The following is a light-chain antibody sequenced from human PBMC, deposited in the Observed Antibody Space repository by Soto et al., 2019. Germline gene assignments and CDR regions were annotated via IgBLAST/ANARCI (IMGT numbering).Light chain of an antibody. CDR3: QQCHRYLT. V-gene: IGKV1-5*03. CDR2: RAS. J-gene: IGKJ1*01. CDR1: QKIDDW. Sequence: DVQMTQSPSTLAASVGDRVTITCRASQKIDDWMAWYQQKPGKAPKLLIYRASYLESGVPSRFSGSASGTEFTLTISSLQPDDIATYYCQQCHRYLTFGQGTKVDIK.